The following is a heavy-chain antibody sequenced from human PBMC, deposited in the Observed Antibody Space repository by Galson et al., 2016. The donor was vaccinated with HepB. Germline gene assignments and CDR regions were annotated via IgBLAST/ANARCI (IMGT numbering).Heavy chain of an antibody. CDR3: TRDGEHWKLDY. D-gene: IGHD1-1*01. CDR1: GFTFSRFW. Sequence: SLRLSCAASGFTFSRFWMHWVRQVPGKGLVWVALIKYDGSYANYDDSVKGRFTISRDNAKNTLYLQMNSLRAEDTAVYYFTRDGEHWKLDYWGQGTLVTVSS. V-gene: IGHV3-74*01. J-gene: IGHJ4*02. CDR2: IKYDGSYA.